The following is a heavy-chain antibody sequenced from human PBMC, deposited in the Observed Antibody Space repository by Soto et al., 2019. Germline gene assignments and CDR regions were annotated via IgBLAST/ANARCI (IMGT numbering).Heavy chain of an antibody. D-gene: IGHD6-6*01. CDR2: IIPIFGTA. Sequence: SVKVSCKASGGTFSSYAISWVRQAPGQGLEWMGGIIPIFGTANYAQKFQGRVTITADKSTSTAYMELSSLRSEDTAVYYCARQAARYHRAFDIWGQGTMVTVSS. CDR3: ARQAARYHRAFDI. V-gene: IGHV1-69*06. CDR1: GGTFSSYA. J-gene: IGHJ3*02.